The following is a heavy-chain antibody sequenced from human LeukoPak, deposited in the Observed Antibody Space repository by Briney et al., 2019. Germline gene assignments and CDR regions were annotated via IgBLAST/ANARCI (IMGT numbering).Heavy chain of an antibody. D-gene: IGHD5-24*01. CDR2: ICAYNGNT. J-gene: IGHJ4*02. CDR1: GYTLTSYG. V-gene: IGHV1-18*01. Sequence: ASVTVSCKASGYTLTSYGVSWVGQAPGQGVEGMGWICAYNGNTNFGQKAQGRVTMTTDTSTSTAYMELRSLRSEDTAVYYCAREVDPGDGYSNYYFDYWGQGTLVTVSS. CDR3: AREVDPGDGYSNYYFDY.